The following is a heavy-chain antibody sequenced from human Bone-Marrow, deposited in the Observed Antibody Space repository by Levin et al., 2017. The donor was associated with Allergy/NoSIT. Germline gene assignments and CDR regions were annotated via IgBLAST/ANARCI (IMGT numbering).Heavy chain of an antibody. J-gene: IGHJ4*02. D-gene: IGHD2-2*01. Sequence: KTSETLSLTCTVSGGSISSGGYYWSWIRQHPGKGLEWIGYIYYSGSTYYNPSLKSRVTISVDTSKNQFSLKLSSVTAADTAVYYCARGPFSSYCSSTSCYWDWGQGTLVTVSS. CDR2: IYYSGST. V-gene: IGHV4-31*03. CDR3: ARGPFSSYCSSTSCYWD. CDR1: GGSISSGGYY.